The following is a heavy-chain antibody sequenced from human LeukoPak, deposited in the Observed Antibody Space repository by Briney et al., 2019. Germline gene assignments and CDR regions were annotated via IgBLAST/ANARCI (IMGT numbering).Heavy chain of an antibody. V-gene: IGHV3-7*01. J-gene: IGHJ5*02. CDR2: MKLDGSEE. D-gene: IGHD2-15*01. CDR1: GFTFRRYW. Sequence: GGSLRLSCAASGFTFRRYWMSWLRQAPGKGLEWVANMKLDGSEEYYVDSVKGRFTISSDNAKNSLYLQMNSLRVDDTAVYYCARWARYCSSGSCYSWFDPWGQGTLVTVSS. CDR3: ARWARYCSSGSCYSWFDP.